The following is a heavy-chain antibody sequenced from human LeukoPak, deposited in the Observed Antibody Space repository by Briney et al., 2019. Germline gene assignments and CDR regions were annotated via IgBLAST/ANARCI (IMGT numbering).Heavy chain of an antibody. D-gene: IGHD4-23*01. J-gene: IGHJ4*02. CDR1: GYTHTELS. V-gene: IGHV1-24*01. CDR3: ARDLWDSLTHFEDDY. CDR2: FDPEDGET. Sequence: ASVKVSCKVSGYTHTELSMHWVRQDPGKGLEWMGGFDPEDGETIYAQKFQGRVTMTEDTSTDTAYMELSSLRSEDTAVYYCARDLWDSLTHFEDDYWGQGTLVTVPS.